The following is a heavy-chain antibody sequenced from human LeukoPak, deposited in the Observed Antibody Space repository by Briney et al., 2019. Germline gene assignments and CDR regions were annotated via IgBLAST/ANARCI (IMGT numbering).Heavy chain of an antibody. CDR2: ISSGSSYI. D-gene: IGHD6-13*01. CDR1: GFTFSSCT. J-gene: IGHJ4*02. Sequence: GGSLRLSSAASGFTFSSCTMNWVRQAPRKGLEWVSSISSGSSYIYYADSVKGRFTISRDNAKNSLYLQMNSLRAEDTALYYCASIPPSSYSSNWNRFDYWGQGTRVSVSS. V-gene: IGHV3-21*01. CDR3: ASIPPSSYSSNWNRFDY.